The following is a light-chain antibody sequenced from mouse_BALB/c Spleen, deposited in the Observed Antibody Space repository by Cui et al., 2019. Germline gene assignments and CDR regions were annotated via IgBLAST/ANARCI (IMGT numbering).Light chain of an antibody. CDR3: QQRSSYPFT. CDR1: SSVSY. Sequence: QIVLTQFRAIMFASQGEKVTITCSASSSVSYMHWFQQKPGTSPKLWIYSTSNLASGVPARFSGSGSGTSYSLTISRMEAEDAATYYCQQRSSYPFTFGGGTKLEIK. V-gene: IGKV4-57*01. J-gene: IGKJ2*01. CDR2: STS.